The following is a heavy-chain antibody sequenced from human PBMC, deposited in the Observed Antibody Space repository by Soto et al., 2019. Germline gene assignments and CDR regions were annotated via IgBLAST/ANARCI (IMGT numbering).Heavy chain of an antibody. CDR2: IYHSGST. V-gene: IGHV4-31*03. CDR3: ARGLEDYGEYVFAFDF. J-gene: IGHJ3*01. CDR1: GGSISSGGYY. D-gene: IGHD4-17*01. Sequence: QVQLQESGPGLVKPSQTLSLTCTVSGGSISSGGYYWSWIRQHPGKGLEWIGYIYHSGSTYYNPSLRSRVTISVDTPKNQFPLKLSSVTAADTAVYYCARGLEDYGEYVFAFDFWGQGTMVTVSS.